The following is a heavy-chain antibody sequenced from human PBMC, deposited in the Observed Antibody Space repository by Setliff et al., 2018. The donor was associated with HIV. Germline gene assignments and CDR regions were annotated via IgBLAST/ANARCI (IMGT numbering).Heavy chain of an antibody. D-gene: IGHD7-27*01. Sequence: PSETLSLTCTVSRGSISTYYWSWIRQPPGKGLEWIGYIPYSGSTNYNPSLKSRLTISLDTSKNQFYMKLNSVTAADTAVYYCAGDGGSSTWGSGAFDVRGQGTVVTVSS. J-gene: IGHJ3*01. V-gene: IGHV4-59*01. CDR1: RGSISTYY. CDR3: AGDGGSSTWGSGAFDV. CDR2: IPYSGST.